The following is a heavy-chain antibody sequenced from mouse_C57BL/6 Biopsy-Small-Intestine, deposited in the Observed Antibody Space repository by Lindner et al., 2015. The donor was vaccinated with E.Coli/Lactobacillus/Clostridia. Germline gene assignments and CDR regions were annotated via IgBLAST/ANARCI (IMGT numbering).Heavy chain of an antibody. CDR2: INPYNDGT. CDR1: GYTFTSYV. CDR3: SRRGLPRFDY. D-gene: IGHD2-2*01. J-gene: IGHJ2*01. V-gene: IGHV1-14*01. Sequence: VQLQESGPELVKPGASVKMSCKASGYTFTSYVLHWVKQRPGQGLEWIGYINPYNDGTKYNERFKGKATLTSDRSSSTAYLELSSLTSEDSAVYYCSRRGLPRFDYWGQGTTLTVSS.